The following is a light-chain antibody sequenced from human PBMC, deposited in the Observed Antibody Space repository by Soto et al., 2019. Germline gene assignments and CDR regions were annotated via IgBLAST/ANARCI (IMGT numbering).Light chain of an antibody. CDR3: QQYNNWPRT. CDR1: QSVRSH. Sequence: EIVLTQSPATLSLSPGERSTLSCRGSQSVRSHLVWYQQKPGQAPRLLIYGASTRATGIPARFSGSGSGTESTLTISSLQSEDFAVYYCQQYNNWPRTFGQGTKVDIK. J-gene: IGKJ1*01. CDR2: GAS. V-gene: IGKV3-15*01.